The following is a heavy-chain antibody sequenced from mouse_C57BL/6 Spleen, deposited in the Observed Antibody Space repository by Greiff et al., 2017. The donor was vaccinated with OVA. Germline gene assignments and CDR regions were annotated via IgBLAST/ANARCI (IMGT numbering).Heavy chain of an antibody. CDR3: ARPRGNYNYYAMDY. CDR2: ISSGSSTI. V-gene: IGHV5-17*01. J-gene: IGHJ4*01. D-gene: IGHD2-1*01. Sequence: EVKLQESGGGLVKPGGSLKLSCAASGFTFSDYGMHWVRQAPEKGLEWVAYISSGSSTIYYADTVKGRFTISRDNAKNTLFLQMTSLRSEDTAMYYCARPRGNYNYYAMDYWGQGTSVTVSS. CDR1: GFTFSDYG.